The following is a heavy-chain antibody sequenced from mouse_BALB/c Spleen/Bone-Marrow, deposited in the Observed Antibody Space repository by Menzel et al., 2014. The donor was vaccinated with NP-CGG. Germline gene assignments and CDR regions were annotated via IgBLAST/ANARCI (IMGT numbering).Heavy chain of an antibody. V-gene: IGHV1-69*02. Sequence: VQLQQSGAELVRPGASVKLSCTASGYTFTSYWINWVKQRPGQGLEWIGNIYPSDSYTNYNQKFKDKATLTVDKSSSTAYMQLSSPTSEDSAVYYCTRSYGSSYEYYFDYWGQGTTLTVSS. J-gene: IGHJ2*01. D-gene: IGHD1-1*01. CDR3: TRSYGSSYEYYFDY. CDR1: GYTFTSYW. CDR2: IYPSDSYT.